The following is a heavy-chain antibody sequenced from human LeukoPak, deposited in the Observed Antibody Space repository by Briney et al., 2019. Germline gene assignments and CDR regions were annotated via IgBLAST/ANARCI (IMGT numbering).Heavy chain of an antibody. CDR3: ARDHGYCSSTSCEYYYYGMDV. CDR1: GGTFSSYT. J-gene: IGHJ6*02. V-gene: IGHV1-69*04. Sequence: SVKVSCKASGGTFSSYTISWVRQAPGQGLEWMGRIIPILGIANYAQKFQGRVTITADKSTSAAYMELSSLRSEDTAVYYCARDHGYCSSTSCEYYYYGMDVWGQGTTVTVSS. D-gene: IGHD2-2*01. CDR2: IIPILGIA.